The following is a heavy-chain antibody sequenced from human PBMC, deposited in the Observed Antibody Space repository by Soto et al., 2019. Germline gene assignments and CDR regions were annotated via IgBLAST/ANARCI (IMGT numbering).Heavy chain of an antibody. CDR2: IFYSGST. Sequence: HLQESGPGLVKSFETLSLTCSVSGGSIRTAAYYWSWIRQRPGKALEWIGNIFYSGSTSFSSSLRSRVEISIDTSKNQFSLDLSSVSAADTAIYFCARTPRSGNLRFDYWGQGTLVTVSS. V-gene: IGHV4-31*03. CDR1: GGSIRTAAYY. D-gene: IGHD1-1*01. CDR3: ARTPRSGNLRFDY. J-gene: IGHJ4*02.